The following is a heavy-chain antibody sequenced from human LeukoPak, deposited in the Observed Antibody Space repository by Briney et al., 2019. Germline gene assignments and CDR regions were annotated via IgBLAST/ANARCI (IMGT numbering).Heavy chain of an antibody. Sequence: VASVKVSCKASGYTFTGYYMHWVRQAPGQGLEWMGRLNPNSGGTHYAQKFQGWVTMTRDTSSSTAYMGLSRLRSDDTAVYYCAREGCSSTSCHVREYYFDYWGQGTLVTVSS. CDR3: AREGCSSTSCHVREYYFDY. J-gene: IGHJ4*02. D-gene: IGHD2-2*01. CDR2: LNPNSGGT. V-gene: IGHV1-2*04. CDR1: GYTFTGYY.